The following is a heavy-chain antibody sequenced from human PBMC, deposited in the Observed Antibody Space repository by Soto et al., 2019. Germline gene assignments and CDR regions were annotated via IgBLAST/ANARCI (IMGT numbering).Heavy chain of an antibody. CDR1: GFTFTTYA. V-gene: IGHV3-30-3*01. CDR2: ISNEGSNK. Sequence: SLRLSCAASGFTFTTYAMHWVRQAPGKGLEWVAIISNEGSNKDYADSVKSRFTISRNNSKNTLYLQMNSLRAEDTAVYYCARGGDCSSTGCYRPYDYWGQGTLVTVSS. D-gene: IGHD2-2*02. CDR3: ARGGDCSSTGCYRPYDY. J-gene: IGHJ4*02.